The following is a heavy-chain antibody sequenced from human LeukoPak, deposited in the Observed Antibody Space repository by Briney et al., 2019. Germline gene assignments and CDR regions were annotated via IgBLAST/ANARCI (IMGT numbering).Heavy chain of an antibody. D-gene: IGHD2-2*01. Sequence: ASVKVSCKASGYTFTSYGISWVRQAPGQGLEWMGWISAYNGNTNYAQKLQGRVTMTTDTSTSTAYMELRSLRSDDTAVYYCARDRYCSSTSCRDAFDIWGQGTMVTVSS. J-gene: IGHJ3*02. CDR3: ARDRYCSSTSCRDAFDI. CDR1: GYTFTSYG. CDR2: ISAYNGNT. V-gene: IGHV1-18*01.